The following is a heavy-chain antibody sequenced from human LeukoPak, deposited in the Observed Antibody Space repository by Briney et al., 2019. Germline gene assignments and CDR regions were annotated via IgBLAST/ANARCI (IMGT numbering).Heavy chain of an antibody. CDR3: ARRRSIGLRFSMDV. CDR1: GGSFRGYY. Sequence: SETLSLTCAVYGGSFRGYYWSWIRQPPGKGLEWIGEINHSGSTNYNPSLKSRVTISVDTSKNQFSLKLSSVTAADTAVYYCARRRSIGLRFSMDVWGKGTTVTISS. CDR2: INHSGST. V-gene: IGHV4-34*01. D-gene: IGHD6-6*01. J-gene: IGHJ6*03.